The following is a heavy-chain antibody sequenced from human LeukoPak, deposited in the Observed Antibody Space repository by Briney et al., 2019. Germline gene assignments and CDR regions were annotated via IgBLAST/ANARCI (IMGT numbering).Heavy chain of an antibody. V-gene: IGHV4-34*01. J-gene: IGHJ3*02. CDR2: INHSGST. CDR1: GGSLSGYY. Sequence: SETLSLTCAVYGGSLSGYYWSWIRQPPGKGLEWIGEINHSGSTNYNPSLKSRVTISVDTSKNQFSLKLSSVTAADTAVYYCARGELRYFDWFYDAFDIWGQGTMVTVSS. D-gene: IGHD3-9*01. CDR3: ARGELRYFDWFYDAFDI.